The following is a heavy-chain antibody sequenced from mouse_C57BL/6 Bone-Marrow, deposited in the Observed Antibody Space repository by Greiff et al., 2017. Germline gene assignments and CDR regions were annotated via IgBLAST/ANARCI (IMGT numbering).Heavy chain of an antibody. CDR1: GYTFTSYW. D-gene: IGHD2-1*01. V-gene: IGHV1-69*01. Sequence: QVQLQQPGAELVMPGASVKLSCKASGYTFTSYWMHWVKQRPGQGLEWIGEIDPSDSYTNYNQKFKGKSTLTVDKSSCTAYMQLSSLTSEDSAVYYCALYPYYCDYWGQGTTLTVSS. CDR2: IDPSDSYT. CDR3: ALYPYYCDY. J-gene: IGHJ2*01.